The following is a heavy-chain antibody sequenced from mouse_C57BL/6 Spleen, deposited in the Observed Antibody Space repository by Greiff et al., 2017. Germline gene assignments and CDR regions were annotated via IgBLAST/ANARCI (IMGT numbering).Heavy chain of an antibody. J-gene: IGHJ4*01. CDR1: GYTFTSYW. D-gene: IGHD4-1*01. V-gene: IGHV1-72*01. CDR2: IDPKSGGT. Sequence: QVQLQQPGAELVKPGASVKLSCKASGYTFTSYWMHWVKQRPGRGLAWTGRIDPKSGGTKYNEKFKSKATLSVDKPSSTAYMQLSSLTSEDSAVYYCARSELGYAMDYWGQGTSVTVSS. CDR3: ARSELGYAMDY.